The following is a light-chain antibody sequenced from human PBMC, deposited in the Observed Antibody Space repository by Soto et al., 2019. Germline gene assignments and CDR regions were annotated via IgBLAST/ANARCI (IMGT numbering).Light chain of an antibody. V-gene: IGKV1-5*03. CDR2: EAS. Sequence: DVQLTQSPSILSASVGDTVTITCRTSQNIVKWLAWFQQKPGKAPKLLISEASILQSGVPSRFSGGASGTEFSLTISGLQPDDFATYYCQQYFSDWTFGQGTTVDVK. CDR3: QQYFSDWT. J-gene: IGKJ1*01. CDR1: QNIVKW.